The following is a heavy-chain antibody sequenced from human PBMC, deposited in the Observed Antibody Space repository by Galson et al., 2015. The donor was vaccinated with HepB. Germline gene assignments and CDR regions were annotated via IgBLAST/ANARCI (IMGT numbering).Heavy chain of an antibody. CDR2: YPGDSDS. Sequence: QSGAEVKKPGESLKISCKASGYSFTTHWIAWVRQMPGKGLEWMGIYPGDSDSRHSPSFQGQVTLSADKSITTAFLQWGSLKASDTAMYYCARRRYCNSTNCYEGAFDIWGQGTMVTVSS. CDR1: GYSFTTHW. V-gene: IGHV5-51*01. J-gene: IGHJ3*02. CDR3: ARRRYCNSTNCYEGAFDI. D-gene: IGHD2-2*01.